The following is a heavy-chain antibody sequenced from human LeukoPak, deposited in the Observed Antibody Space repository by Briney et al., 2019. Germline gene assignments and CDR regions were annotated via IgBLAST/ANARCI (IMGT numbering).Heavy chain of an antibody. CDR1: GGSISSYY. CDR3: ARQAVAGSGQSGYGY. V-gene: IGHV4-59*08. D-gene: IGHD6-19*01. CDR2: IYYSGST. J-gene: IGHJ4*02. Sequence: PSETLSLTCTVSGGSISSYYWSWIRQPPGKGLEGSGYIYYSGSTNYNPSLKSRVTISVDTSKNQFPLKLSSVTAADTAVYYCARQAVAGSGQSGYGYWGQGTLVTVSS.